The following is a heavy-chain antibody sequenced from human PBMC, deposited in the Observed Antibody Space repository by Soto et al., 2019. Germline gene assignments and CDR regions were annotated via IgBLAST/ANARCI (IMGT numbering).Heavy chain of an antibody. CDR3: ARGGNRVSMIRGFDY. CDR1: GGSISGSSYY. Sequence: QLQLQESGPGLVKPSETLSLTCTVSGGSISGSSYYWAWIRQPPGKGLEWIGSIYFSGTTYYNPSLKSRVTISAETSKSQFSLRLSSVTAADTALYYCARGGNRVSMIRGFDYWGQGTLVTASS. D-gene: IGHD3-10*01. CDR2: IYFSGTT. V-gene: IGHV4-39*01. J-gene: IGHJ4*02.